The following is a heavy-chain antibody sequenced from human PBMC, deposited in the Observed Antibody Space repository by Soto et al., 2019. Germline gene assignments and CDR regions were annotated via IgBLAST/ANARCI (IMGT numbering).Heavy chain of an antibody. CDR2: ISGSGGST. CDR3: AKKAITMVRGVYGMEV. D-gene: IGHD3-10*01. Sequence: PXGSLRVTCPASGFTLSSYAMSWVRQAPGKGLEWVSAISGSGGSTYYADSVKGRFTISRDNSKNTLYLQMNSLRAEDTAVYYCAKKAITMVRGVYGMEVWGQGTTVTVSS. CDR1: GFTLSSYA. V-gene: IGHV3-23*01. J-gene: IGHJ6*02.